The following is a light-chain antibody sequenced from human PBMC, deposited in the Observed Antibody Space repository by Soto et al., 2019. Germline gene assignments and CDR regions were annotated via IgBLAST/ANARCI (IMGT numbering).Light chain of an antibody. J-gene: IGKJ1*01. V-gene: IGKV3-20*01. CDR1: QTVHSGY. CDR3: QQYGSAPRT. Sequence: EIVLTQSPGTLSLSPGERATLSCRASQTVHSGYLVWYQQKPGQAPRLLIYGASTRATGIPDRFSGSGSGTDFTLTIIRLEPEDFAVYYCQQYGSAPRTFGQGTKVEVK. CDR2: GAS.